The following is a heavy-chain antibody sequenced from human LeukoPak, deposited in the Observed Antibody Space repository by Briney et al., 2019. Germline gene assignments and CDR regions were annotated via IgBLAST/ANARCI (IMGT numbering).Heavy chain of an antibody. V-gene: IGHV3-30-3*01. D-gene: IGHD1-26*01. J-gene: IGHJ4*02. Sequence: PGRSLRLSCSASGFTFSSYAMHWVRQAPGKGLEWVAVISYDGSNKYYADSVKGRFTISRDNSKNTLCLQMNSLRAEDTAVYYCARARWELLHPLDYWGQGTLVTVSS. CDR3: ARARWELLHPLDY. CDR1: GFTFSSYA. CDR2: ISYDGSNK.